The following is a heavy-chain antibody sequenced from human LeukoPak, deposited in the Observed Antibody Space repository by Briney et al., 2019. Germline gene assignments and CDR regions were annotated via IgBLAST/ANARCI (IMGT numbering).Heavy chain of an antibody. J-gene: IGHJ4*02. Sequence: PGGSLRLSCVASGFTFRRDAMHWVRQAPGKGLEWVSFIPYDGISKYYVDSVKGRFTISRDNSKNTVYLQMNSLRVDDTAVYYCAKDWGETYTIDYWGQGTLVSVSS. V-gene: IGHV3-30*02. CDR1: GFTFRRDA. D-gene: IGHD3-16*01. CDR2: IPYDGISK. CDR3: AKDWGETYTIDY.